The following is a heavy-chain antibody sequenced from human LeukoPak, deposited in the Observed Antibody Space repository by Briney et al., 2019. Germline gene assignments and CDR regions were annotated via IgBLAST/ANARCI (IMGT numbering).Heavy chain of an antibody. J-gene: IGHJ3*02. CDR2: ISTYNGNT. V-gene: IGHV1-18*01. CDR1: GYTFTSHG. D-gene: IGHD6-19*01. Sequence: ASVKVSCKASGYTFTSHGISWVRQAPGQGLEWMGWISTYNGNTNYAQKLQGRVSMTTDTSTSTAYMDLRSLRSDDTAVYYCARDQANVDSSDWYLVGNAFDIWGQGTTVTVSS. CDR3: ARDQANVDSSDWYLVGNAFDI.